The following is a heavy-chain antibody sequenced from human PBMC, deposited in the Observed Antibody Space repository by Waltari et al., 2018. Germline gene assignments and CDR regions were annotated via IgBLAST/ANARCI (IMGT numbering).Heavy chain of an antibody. V-gene: IGHV3-21*01. CDR1: GFTFNTYR. J-gene: IGHJ4*02. Sequence: EVQLVESGGGLVKPGGSMRLSCAASGFTFNTYRMNWVRQAPGKGLEWVSSISSSSTYIYYADSVKGRVTISRDNAKDSLHLQMNSLRAEDTAVYYCARDLSGWYELDFWGQGTLVTVSS. CDR2: ISSSSTYI. D-gene: IGHD6-19*01. CDR3: ARDLSGWYELDF.